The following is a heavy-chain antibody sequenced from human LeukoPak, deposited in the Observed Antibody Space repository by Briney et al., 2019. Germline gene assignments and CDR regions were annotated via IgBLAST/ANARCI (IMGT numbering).Heavy chain of an antibody. D-gene: IGHD3-22*01. CDR1: GFPFSSYW. J-gene: IGHJ4*02. V-gene: IGHV3-48*01. Sequence: GGSLRLSCVASGFPFSSYWMTWVRQAPGKGLEWVSYISGGGGIIYYADSVKGRFTISRDNAKNSLNLQMDSLRVEDTAVYYCARNQEIDYYDSSGFYWGVEYWGQGTLVTVSS. CDR2: ISGGGGII. CDR3: ARNQEIDYYDSSGFYWGVEY.